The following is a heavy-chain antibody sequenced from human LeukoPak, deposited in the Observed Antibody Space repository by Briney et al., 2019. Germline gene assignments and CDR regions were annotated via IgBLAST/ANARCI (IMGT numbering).Heavy chain of an antibody. J-gene: IGHJ6*02. CDR1: GYTFTSYD. Sequence: ASVKVSCKASGYTFTSYDINWVRQATGQGLEWMGWMNPNSGNTGYAQKFQGRVTMTRNTSISTAYMELSSLRSEDTAVYYCARDYYYDSSGSYYYYYYGMDVWGQRTTVTVSS. V-gene: IGHV1-8*01. CDR3: ARDYYYDSSGSYYYYYYGMDV. D-gene: IGHD3-22*01. CDR2: MNPNSGNT.